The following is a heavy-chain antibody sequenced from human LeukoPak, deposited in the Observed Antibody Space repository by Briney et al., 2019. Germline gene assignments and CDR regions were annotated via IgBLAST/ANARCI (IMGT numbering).Heavy chain of an antibody. CDR1: GGTFSSYA. J-gene: IGHJ4*02. Sequence: SVKVSCKASGGTFSSYAISWVRQAPGQGLEWMGRIIPILGIANYEKKFQGRVTITADKSTSKAYMELSSLRSEDTAVYYCASALYYYDSSGYSLGYWGQGTLVTVSS. V-gene: IGHV1-69*04. CDR3: ASALYYYDSSGYSLGY. CDR2: IIPILGIA. D-gene: IGHD3-22*01.